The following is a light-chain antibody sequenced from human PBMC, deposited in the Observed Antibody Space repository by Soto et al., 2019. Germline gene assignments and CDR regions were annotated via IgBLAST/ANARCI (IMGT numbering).Light chain of an antibody. CDR2: VXX. J-gene: IGKJ1*01. V-gene: IGKV3-15*01. CDR3: XQXXXXXXT. Sequence: EIVMTQSPATLSVSPGEXXXXXXXASQSVSSNLAWYQQKPGQAXXLLXXVXXXSXXXXXXXXSGSGSGTEFTLTIXXXXXEDFAVXYXXQXXXXXXTFGQGTKVDIK. CDR1: QSVSSN.